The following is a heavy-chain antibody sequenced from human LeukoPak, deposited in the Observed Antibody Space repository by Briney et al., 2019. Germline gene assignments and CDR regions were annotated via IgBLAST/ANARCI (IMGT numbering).Heavy chain of an antibody. V-gene: IGHV4-31*03. D-gene: IGHD5-18*01. J-gene: IGHJ4*02. CDR1: GGFISGSGHY. Sequence: SETLSLTCTVSGGFISGSGHYWTWTRQHPGGGLEWLGFIHPGGTIYYNPSLSGRLTISANTSNNQMSLKLSSVTAAATAVYYCSTGGATAKGVDSWGQGTLVTVSS. CDR2: IHPGGTI. CDR3: STGGATAKGVDS.